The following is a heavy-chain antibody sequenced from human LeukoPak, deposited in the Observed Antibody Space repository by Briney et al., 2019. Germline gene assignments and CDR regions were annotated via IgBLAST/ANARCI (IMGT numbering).Heavy chain of an antibody. V-gene: IGHV3-21*01. CDR2: ISSSSSYI. Sequence: GGSLRLSCAASGFTFSSYSMNWVRQAPGKGLEWVSSISSSSSYIYYADSVKGRFTISRDNAKNSLYLQMNSLRAEDTAVYYCARGITMVRGVIRWFDPWGQGTLVTVSS. CDR3: ARGITMVRGVIRWFDP. CDR1: GFTFSSYS. J-gene: IGHJ5*02. D-gene: IGHD3-10*01.